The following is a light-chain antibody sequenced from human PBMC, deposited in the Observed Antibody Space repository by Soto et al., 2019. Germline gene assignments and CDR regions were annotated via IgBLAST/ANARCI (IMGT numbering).Light chain of an antibody. V-gene: IGLV2-14*01. CDR2: EVN. CDR3: SCLSTTSTPIV. J-gene: IGLJ1*01. CDR1: SSDIGLYNY. Sequence: QSALSQPASMSGSPGQSITIPRTGASSDIGLYNYVSWYQHHPGKAPKLLISEVNIRPSGLSDRFSASKTGNTASLTISGLQPEDEAFYYCSCLSTTSTPIVFGTGTKVTVL.